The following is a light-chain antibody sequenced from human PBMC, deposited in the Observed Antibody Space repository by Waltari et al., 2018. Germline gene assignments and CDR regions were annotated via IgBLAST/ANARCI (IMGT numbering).Light chain of an antibody. CDR3: HQRSTWPWT. CDR1: QSVSTF. J-gene: IGKJ1*01. Sequence: EIVLTQSPATLSLSPGERATLSCRASQSVSTFLAWYQLKPGQAPRLLIYDVSNRATGTPARFSGSGSGTDFTLTISTLEPEDFAVYYCHQRSTWPWTFGQGTKVEIK. V-gene: IGKV3-11*01. CDR2: DVS.